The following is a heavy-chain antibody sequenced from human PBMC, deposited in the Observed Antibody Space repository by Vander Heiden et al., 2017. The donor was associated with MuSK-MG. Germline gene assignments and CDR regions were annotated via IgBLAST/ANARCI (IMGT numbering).Heavy chain of an antibody. D-gene: IGHD2-21*02. V-gene: IGHV3-21*03. CDR1: GFTFSSYS. Sequence: EVQLVESGGGLVKPGGSLRLSCAASGFTFSSYSMNWVRQAPGKGLEWVSSISSSSSYIYYADSVKGRFTISRDNAKNSLYLQMNSLRAEDTAVYYCASYHCGGDCYGLDWGQGTLVTVSS. CDR3: ASYHCGGDCYGLD. J-gene: IGHJ4*02. CDR2: ISSSSSYI.